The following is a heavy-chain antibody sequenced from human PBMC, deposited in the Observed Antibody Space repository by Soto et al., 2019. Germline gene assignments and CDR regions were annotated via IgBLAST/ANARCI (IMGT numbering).Heavy chain of an antibody. D-gene: IGHD5-12*01. Sequence: QVQLVESGGGVVQPGRSLRLSCAASGLTFSRYAMHWVRQAPGKGLEWVAVIIYDGSNKHYADSVQGRFTISRDNSKNTQYLQMTSLRAEDTAVYYCAAELGNTGYDGHDYWGQGTLVTVSS. J-gene: IGHJ4*02. CDR3: AAELGNTGYDGHDY. CDR1: GLTFSRYA. V-gene: IGHV3-30*04. CDR2: IIYDGSNK.